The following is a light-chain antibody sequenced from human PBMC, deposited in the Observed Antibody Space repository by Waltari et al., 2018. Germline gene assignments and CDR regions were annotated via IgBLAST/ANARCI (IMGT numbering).Light chain of an antibody. CDR1: QNIGFY. CDR3: QQRSDWPQT. J-gene: IGKJ1*01. V-gene: IGKV3-11*01. Sequence: IVLTQSPAPLSLSPGQSAPLSCRASQNIGFYLAWYQQQPGQAPRPCISDATNRAAGIPPRFSGSGSGTDFILTIDSLGPEDFAVYDCQQRSDWPQTFGQGTKVEMK. CDR2: DAT.